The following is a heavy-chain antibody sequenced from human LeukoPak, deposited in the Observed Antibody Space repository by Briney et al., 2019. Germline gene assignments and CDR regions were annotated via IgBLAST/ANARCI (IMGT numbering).Heavy chain of an antibody. Sequence: GGSLRLSCAASGFTFSSYWMHWVRQVPGKGLVWVSRINSDGSSTSYADSVKGRFTISRDNAKNTLYLQMNSLRAEDTAVYYCARGSFWSGYLDYWGQGTLVTVSS. CDR1: GFTFSSYW. CDR3: ARGSFWSGYLDY. V-gene: IGHV3-74*01. CDR2: INSDGSST. D-gene: IGHD3-3*01. J-gene: IGHJ4*02.